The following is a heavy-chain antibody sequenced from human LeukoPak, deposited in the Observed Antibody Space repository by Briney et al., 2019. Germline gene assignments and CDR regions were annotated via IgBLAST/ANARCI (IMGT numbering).Heavy chain of an antibody. J-gene: IGHJ4*02. CDR2: MNPSSGNT. CDR1: GYTFTSYD. CDR3: ARGLAAAGTGY. V-gene: IGHV1-8*01. Sequence: ASMNVSCKASGYTFTSYDIHWVRQATGQGLEWMGWMNPSSGNTGYAQKFQGRVTMTRNTSISTAYMEVSRLRSEDTAVYYCARGLAAAGTGYWGQGTVVTVSS. D-gene: IGHD6-13*01.